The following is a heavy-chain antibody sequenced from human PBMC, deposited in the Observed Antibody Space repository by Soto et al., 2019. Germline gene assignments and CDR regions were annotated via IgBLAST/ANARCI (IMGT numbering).Heavy chain of an antibody. CDR3: AREASFGCGGRRFAGYYYYVMDV. CDR2: IYPGDSDT. V-gene: IGHV5-51*01. CDR1: GYSFTSYW. J-gene: IGHJ6*04. Sequence: PGESLKISCKGSGYSFTSYWIGWVRQMPGKGLEWMGIIYPGDSDTRYSPSFQGQVTISADKSISTAYLQWSSLKASDTAMYYCAREASFGCGGRRFAGYYYYVMDVWGKGTTVTVSS. D-gene: IGHD2-21*01.